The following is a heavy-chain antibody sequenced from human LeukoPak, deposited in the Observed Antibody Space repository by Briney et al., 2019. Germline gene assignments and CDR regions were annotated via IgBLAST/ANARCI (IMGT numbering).Heavy chain of an antibody. CDR3: ARHVFSSSLNWFDP. CDR1: GFTFSSYS. V-gene: IGHV3-20*04. Sequence: PGGSLRLSCAASGFTFSSYSMNWVRQAPGKGLEWVSGINWNGGSTGYADSVKGRFSISRDNAKNSLYLQMNSLRADDTAFYYCARHVFSSSLNWFDPWGQGTLVTVSS. D-gene: IGHD6-13*01. J-gene: IGHJ5*02. CDR2: INWNGGST.